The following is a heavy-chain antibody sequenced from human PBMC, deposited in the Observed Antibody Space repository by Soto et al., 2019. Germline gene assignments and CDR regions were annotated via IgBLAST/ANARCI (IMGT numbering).Heavy chain of an antibody. J-gene: IGHJ4*02. CDR2: IYYDGNT. CDR1: GDSITSSSHY. D-gene: IGHD2-8*02. Sequence: SETLSLTCTVSGDSITSSSHYWGWIRQPPGKGLECIANIYYDGNTYYNPSLKSRVTISVDTSKNQFSLKLTSVTAADTAVYYCARDKITGLFDYWGQGTLVTVS. CDR3: ARDKITGLFDY. V-gene: IGHV4-39*07.